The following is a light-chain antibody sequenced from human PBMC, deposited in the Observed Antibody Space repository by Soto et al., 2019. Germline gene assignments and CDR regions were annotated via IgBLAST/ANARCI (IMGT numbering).Light chain of an antibody. Sequence: EIVLTQSPATLSLSPGEIATLSCRASQSVSSYLAWYQQKPCQAPRLLIYEASNRSTGIPARFSGSGSGTDFTLTISSLEPEDFAVYYCQQRSNWPWTFDQGTKVEIK. V-gene: IGKV3-11*01. CDR1: QSVSSY. CDR3: QQRSNWPWT. CDR2: EAS. J-gene: IGKJ1*01.